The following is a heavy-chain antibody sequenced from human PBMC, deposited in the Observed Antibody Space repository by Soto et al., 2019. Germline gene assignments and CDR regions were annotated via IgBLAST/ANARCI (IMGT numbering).Heavy chain of an antibody. V-gene: IGHV1-46*01. CDR3: ARGGHVVVVTAALDY. CDR1: GDTFTEYY. Sequence: QVQLMQSGAEVKKPGASVKVSCKASGDTFTEYYIHWVRQAPGQGLEWMGTVNPSGGHTTYAQHFLGRVTMARDTSTSTLYMELTSLTSEDTAAYYCARGGHVVVVTAALDYWGQGTLVPVSS. CDR2: VNPSGGHT. D-gene: IGHD2-21*02. J-gene: IGHJ4*02.